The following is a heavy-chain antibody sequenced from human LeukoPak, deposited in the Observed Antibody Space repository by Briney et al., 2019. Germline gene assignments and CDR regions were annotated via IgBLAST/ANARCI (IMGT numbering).Heavy chain of an antibody. V-gene: IGHV1-69*04. Sequence: GASVKVSCKASGGTFSSYAISWVRQAPGQGLEWMGRIIPILGIANYAQKFRGRVTITADKSTSTAYMELSSLRSEDTAVYYCARDFTKSKDDYDILTGYYSPGSAFDIWGQGTMVTVSS. J-gene: IGHJ3*02. CDR1: GGTFSSYA. CDR2: IIPILGIA. CDR3: ARDFTKSKDDYDILTGYYSPGSAFDI. D-gene: IGHD3-9*01.